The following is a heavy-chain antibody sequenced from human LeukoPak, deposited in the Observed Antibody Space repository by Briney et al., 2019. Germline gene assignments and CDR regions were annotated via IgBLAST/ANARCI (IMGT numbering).Heavy chain of an antibody. CDR2: IYYSGST. Sequence: PSQTRSLTCTVSGGSVSSSSYYWSWIRQPPGKGLEWIGLIYYSGSTNYTPSLKSRVTISVDTSKNQFSLKLSSVTAADTAVYYCARGYYDILTGYLLFDYWGQGTLVTVSS. J-gene: IGHJ4*02. V-gene: IGHV4-61*01. D-gene: IGHD3-9*01. CDR1: GGSVSSSSYY. CDR3: ARGYYDILTGYLLFDY.